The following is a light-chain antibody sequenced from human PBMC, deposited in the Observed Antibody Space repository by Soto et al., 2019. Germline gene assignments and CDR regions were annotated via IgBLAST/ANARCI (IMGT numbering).Light chain of an antibody. CDR1: RPVGRNN. CDR3: QQHGDAPIT. J-gene: IGKJ5*01. Sequence: EYEQTQSPGPLPFFPGESATPSCIATRPVGRNNLVWYQQRPGQPPRLLIYGASSRATGIPDRFSGIGSRTDFSLTISRLEPEDFAAYYCQQHGDAPITFGQGTRLEIK. CDR2: GAS. V-gene: IGKV3-20*01.